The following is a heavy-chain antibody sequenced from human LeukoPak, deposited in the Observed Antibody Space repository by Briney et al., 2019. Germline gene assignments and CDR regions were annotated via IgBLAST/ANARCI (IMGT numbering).Heavy chain of an antibody. V-gene: IGHV3-7*01. CDR2: IKQDGSEK. J-gene: IGHJ4*02. CDR3: ASERSWLAAAGKGFDD. D-gene: IGHD6-13*01. Sequence: PGGSLRLSCAASGFTFSSYWMSWVRQAPGKGLEWVANIKQDGSEKYYVDSVKGRFTISRDNAKKSLYLQMNSLRAEDTAVYYCASERSWLAAAGKGFDDWGQGTLVTVSS. CDR1: GFTFSSYW.